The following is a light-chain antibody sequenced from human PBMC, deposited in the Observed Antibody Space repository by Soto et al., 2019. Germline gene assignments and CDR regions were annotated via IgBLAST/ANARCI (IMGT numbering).Light chain of an antibody. CDR2: GAF. CDR1: QTVSSK. Sequence: EIVMTQSPATLSVSTGARAALSCRASQTVSSKLAWYQQKPGQAPRLLIYGAFTRATGIPARFSGSGSGTDFTLTIGSLEPEDFAVYYCQQRGNWPRITFGQGTRLEIK. CDR3: QQRGNWPRIT. V-gene: IGKV3-15*01. J-gene: IGKJ5*01.